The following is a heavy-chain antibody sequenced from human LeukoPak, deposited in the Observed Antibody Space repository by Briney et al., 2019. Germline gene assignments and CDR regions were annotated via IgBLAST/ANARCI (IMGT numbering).Heavy chain of an antibody. D-gene: IGHD5-18*01. CDR2: ISDSGGNT. Sequence: PGGSLRLSCAASGLTFSNYAMSWVRQAPGKGLEWVSDISDSGGNTHYADSVKGRFTISRDKSKNTLYLQMNSLRAEDTAVYYCARRNGYDFDYWGQGTLVTVSS. J-gene: IGHJ4*02. CDR3: ARRNGYDFDY. CDR1: GLTFSNYA. V-gene: IGHV3-23*01.